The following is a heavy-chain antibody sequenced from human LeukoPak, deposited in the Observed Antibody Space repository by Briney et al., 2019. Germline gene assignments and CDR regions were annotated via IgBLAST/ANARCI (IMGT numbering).Heavy chain of an antibody. D-gene: IGHD6-19*01. CDR3: ASSNGYSSGWYLPITDY. CDR2: SIPISGIA. V-gene: IGHV1-69*10. J-gene: IGHJ4*02. CDR1: GGTFSSYA. Sequence: SVKVSCKASGGTFSSYASSWVRQAPGQGLEWMGGSIPISGIANYAQKFQGGVTITADKSTSTAYMELSSLRSEDTAVYYCASSNGYSSGWYLPITDYWGQGTLVTVSS.